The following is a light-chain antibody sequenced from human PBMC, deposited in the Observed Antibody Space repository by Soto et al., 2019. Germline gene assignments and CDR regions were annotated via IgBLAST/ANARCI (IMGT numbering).Light chain of an antibody. V-gene: IGKV3-11*01. Sequence: EIVLTQSPATLSLSPGERVTLSCRASQSFSSYLAWYQQKPGQAPRLLIYDASKRATGIPARFSGRGSGTDFPLTISSLEPEDFAVYYCQQRSNWPPVITFGQGTRLEIK. CDR1: QSFSSY. CDR3: QQRSNWPPVIT. CDR2: DAS. J-gene: IGKJ5*01.